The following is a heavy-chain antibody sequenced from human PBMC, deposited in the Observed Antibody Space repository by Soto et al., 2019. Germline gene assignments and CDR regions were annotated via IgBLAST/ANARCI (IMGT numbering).Heavy chain of an antibody. CDR3: ARSDSVGHYPR. D-gene: IGHD2-15*01. CDR2: ICHSGTT. J-gene: IGHJ4*02. V-gene: IGHV4-38-2*01. CDR1: GDYISNAYY. Sequence: PSETLSLTCDVSGDYISNAYYWAWIRQPPGRWPEWIGSICHSGTTYYNPSIKSRVTIAVDTFKNQFSLKLSSVTVADAAVYDCARSDSVGHYPRWGQGALVTVSS.